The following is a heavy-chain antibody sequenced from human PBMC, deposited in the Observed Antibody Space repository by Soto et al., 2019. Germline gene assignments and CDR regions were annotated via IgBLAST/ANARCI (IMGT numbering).Heavy chain of an antibody. CDR2: FKPKTVGGTT. CDR1: GLTFSNAW. CDR3: TTDLDSSSDAWFDP. V-gene: IGHV3-15*07. J-gene: IGHJ5*02. D-gene: IGHD6-6*01. Sequence: EVQLVESGGGLVKPGGSLRLSCAASGLTFSNAWMNWVRQAPGKGLEWLGGFKPKTVGGTTNYAAPVKGRFTSSRDDSKNTLYLQMNSLKIEDTAVYYCTTDLDSSSDAWFDPWGKGTLVTVSS.